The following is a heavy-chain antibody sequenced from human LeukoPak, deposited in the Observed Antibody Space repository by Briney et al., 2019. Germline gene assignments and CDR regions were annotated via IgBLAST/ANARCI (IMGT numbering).Heavy chain of an antibody. V-gene: IGHV1-2*02. CDR1: GYXFTGYY. J-gene: IGHJ6*02. CDR2: INPHSGGT. Sequence: ASVKVSCKASGYXFTGYYIHWVRQAPGQGLEWMGWINPHSGGTNYAQKFRGRVTMTRDTSISTAYMELSRLTSDDTAVYYCARGTGIFGVVIYYYGMDVWGQGTTVTVSS. D-gene: IGHD3-3*01. CDR3: ARGTGIFGVVIYYYGMDV.